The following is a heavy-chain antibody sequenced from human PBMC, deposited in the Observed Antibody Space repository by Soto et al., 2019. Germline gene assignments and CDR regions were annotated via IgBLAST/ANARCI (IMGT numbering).Heavy chain of an antibody. CDR3: AREAITTDFDY. D-gene: IGHD4-4*01. CDR1: GFTFSSYG. J-gene: IGHJ4*02. Sequence: GGSLRFSCAASGFTFSSYGMHWVRQAPGKGLEWVAVIWYDGSNKYYADSVKGRFTISRDNSKNTLYLQMNSLRAEDTAVYYCAREAITTDFDYWGQGTLVTVSS. CDR2: IWYDGSNK. V-gene: IGHV3-33*01.